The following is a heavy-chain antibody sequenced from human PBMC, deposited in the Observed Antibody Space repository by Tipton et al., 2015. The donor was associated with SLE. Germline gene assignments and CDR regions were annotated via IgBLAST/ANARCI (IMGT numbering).Heavy chain of an antibody. V-gene: IGHV1-69*06. Sequence: QSGAEVKKPGASVKVSCKASGYTFTSYYMHWERQAPGQGLEWMGGIIPIFGTANYAQKFQGRVTITADKSTSTAYMELSSLRSEDTAVYYCAGRGQLGPFDYWGQGTLVTVSS. CDR3: AGRGQLGPFDY. J-gene: IGHJ4*02. CDR1: GYTFTSYY. D-gene: IGHD6-6*01. CDR2: IIPIFGTA.